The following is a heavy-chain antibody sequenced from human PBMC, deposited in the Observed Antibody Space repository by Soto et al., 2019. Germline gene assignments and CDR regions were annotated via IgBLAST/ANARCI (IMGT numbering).Heavy chain of an antibody. Sequence: QVQLIQSGAQVKKPGSSVKVSCEPSGGNFASYTIAWVRRAPGQGLEWMGKITPVFGTANYTYKFQGRLTITADPLTCTSHMELPDLRLDDTAVYYCAREPLAVVADGLAPWGQVTLVTVS. CDR2: ITPVFGTA. V-gene: IGHV1-69*08. CDR3: AREPLAVVADGLAP. J-gene: IGHJ5*02. D-gene: IGHD6-19*01. CDR1: GGNFASYT.